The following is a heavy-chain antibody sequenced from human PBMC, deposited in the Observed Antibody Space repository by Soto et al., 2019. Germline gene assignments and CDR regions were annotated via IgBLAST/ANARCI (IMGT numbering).Heavy chain of an antibody. J-gene: IGHJ4*02. Sequence: QVLLQQWGAGRLKPSETLSLTCAVYGGSFIDYSWGSIRQSPGTGLEWIGEINHSGSANYNPSLKSRVTISVDTSKNQFSLKLYSVTAADAAVYYCARVSDYWSQGTLVTVSS. CDR1: GGSFIDYS. V-gene: IGHV4-34*01. CDR3: ARVSDY. CDR2: INHSGSA.